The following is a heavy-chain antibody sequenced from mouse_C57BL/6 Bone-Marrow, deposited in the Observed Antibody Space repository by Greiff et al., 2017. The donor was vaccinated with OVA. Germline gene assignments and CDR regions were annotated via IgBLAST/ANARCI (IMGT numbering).Heavy chain of an antibody. V-gene: IGHV1-18*01. J-gene: IGHJ4*01. D-gene: IGHD1-1*01. CDR2: INPNNGGT. Sequence: EVHLVESGPELVKPGASVKIPCKASGYTFTDSNMDWVKQSHGKSLEWIGDINPNNGGTIYNQKFKGKATLTVDKSSSTAYMELRSLTSEDTAVYYCARRIYYGSSYDYAMDYWGQGTSVTVSS. CDR3: ARRIYYGSSYDYAMDY. CDR1: GYTFTDSN.